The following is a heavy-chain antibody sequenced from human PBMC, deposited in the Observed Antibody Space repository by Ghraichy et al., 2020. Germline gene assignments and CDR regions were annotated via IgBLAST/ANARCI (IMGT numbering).Heavy chain of an antibody. V-gene: IGHV4-59*01. D-gene: IGHD3-22*01. CDR3: ARTGYYYDSSLHFDY. CDR1: GGSISSYY. J-gene: IGHJ4*02. CDR2: IYYSGST. Sequence: SETLSLTCTVSGGSISSYYWSWIRQPPGKGLEWIGYIYYSGSTNYNPSLKSRVTISVDTSKNQFSLKLSSVTAADTAVYYCARTGYYYDSSLHFDYWGQGTLVTVSS.